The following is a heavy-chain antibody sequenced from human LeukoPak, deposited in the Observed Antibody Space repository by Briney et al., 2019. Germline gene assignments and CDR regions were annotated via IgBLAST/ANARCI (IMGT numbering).Heavy chain of an antibody. CDR3: ARVHVTMVRGKPYYYYYYMDV. Sequence: ASVKVSCKASGYTFTSYGISWVRQAPGQGLEWMGWISAYNGNTNYAQKLQGRVTMTTDTSTSTAYMELRSLRSDDTAVYYCARVHVTMVRGKPYYYYYYMDVWGKGTTVTISS. V-gene: IGHV1-18*01. CDR2: ISAYNGNT. D-gene: IGHD3-10*01. CDR1: GYTFTSYG. J-gene: IGHJ6*03.